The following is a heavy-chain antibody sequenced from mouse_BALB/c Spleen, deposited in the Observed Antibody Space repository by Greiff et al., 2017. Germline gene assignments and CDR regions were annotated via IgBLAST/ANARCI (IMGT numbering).Heavy chain of an antibody. Sequence: EVQLKQSGPSLVKPSQTLSLTCSVTGDSITSGYWNWIRKFPGNKLEYMGYISYSGSTYYNPSPKRRISITRDTAKNQYYLQLNSVTTEDTATYYCASSYDYDGGWFAYWGQGTLVTVSA. J-gene: IGHJ3*01. V-gene: IGHV3-8*02. CDR2: ISYSGST. CDR1: GDSITSGY. CDR3: ASSYDYDGGWFAY. D-gene: IGHD2-4*01.